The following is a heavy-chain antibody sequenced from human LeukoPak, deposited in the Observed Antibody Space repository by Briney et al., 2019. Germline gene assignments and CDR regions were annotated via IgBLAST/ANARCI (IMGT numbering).Heavy chain of an antibody. V-gene: IGHV1-18*04. CDR3: AATGALITMLI. CDR1: GYTFTSYY. J-gene: IGHJ3*02. CDR2: ISAYNGNT. D-gene: IGHD3-10*01. Sequence: GASVKVSCKASGYTFTSYYMHWVRQAPGQGLEWMGWISAYNGNTNYAQKLQGRVTMTTDTSTSTAYMELRSLRSDDTAVYYCAATGALITMLIWGQGTMVTVSS.